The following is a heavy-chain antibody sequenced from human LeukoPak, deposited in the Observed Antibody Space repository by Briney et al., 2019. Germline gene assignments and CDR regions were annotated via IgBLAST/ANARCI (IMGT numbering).Heavy chain of an antibody. Sequence: GGSLRLSCAASGFTVGSNYMSWVRQAPGKGLEWVSVIYSGGSTYYADSVKGRFTISRDNSKNTLYLQMNSLRAEDTAVYYCARGLYEFCSGGSCYSYYFDYWGQGTLVTVSS. J-gene: IGHJ4*02. D-gene: IGHD2-15*01. V-gene: IGHV3-53*01. CDR3: ARGLYEFCSGGSCYSYYFDY. CDR2: IYSGGST. CDR1: GFTVGSNY.